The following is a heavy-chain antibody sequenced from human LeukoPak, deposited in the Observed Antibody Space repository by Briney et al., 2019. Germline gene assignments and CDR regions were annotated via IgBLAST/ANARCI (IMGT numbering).Heavy chain of an antibody. CDR2: IKQDGSER. CDR1: RFTFSSYW. D-gene: IGHD3-16*01. V-gene: IGHV3-7*04. CDR3: ARDYGGMCDY. Sequence: GGSLRLSCAASRFTFSSYWMSWVRQAPGKGLEWVANIKQDGSERYYVDSVKGRFTISRDNAKNSLFLQMNSLRAEDTAVYYCARDYGGMCDYWGQGTLVTVSS. J-gene: IGHJ4*02.